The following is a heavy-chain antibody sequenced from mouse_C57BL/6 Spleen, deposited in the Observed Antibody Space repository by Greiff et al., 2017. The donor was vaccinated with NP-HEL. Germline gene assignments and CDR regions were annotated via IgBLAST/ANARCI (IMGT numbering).Heavy chain of an antibody. CDR1: GYTFTSYW. J-gene: IGHJ3*01. CDR2: IHPNSGST. V-gene: IGHV1-64*01. Sequence: VQLQQPGAELVKPGASVKLSCKASGYTFTSYWMHWVKQRPGQGLEWIGMIHPNSGSTNYNEKFKSKATLTVDKSSSTAYMQLSSLTSEDSSVYDCAPARTPAWFAYWGQGTLVTVSA. CDR3: APARTPAWFAY.